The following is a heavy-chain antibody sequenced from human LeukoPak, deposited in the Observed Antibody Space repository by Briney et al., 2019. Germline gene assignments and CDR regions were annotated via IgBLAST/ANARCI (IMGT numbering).Heavy chain of an antibody. CDR2: INHSGST. CDR3: ARQLGYCSGGSCYSDSRYFDY. CDR1: GGSFSGYY. D-gene: IGHD2-15*01. V-gene: IGHV4-34*01. Sequence: SETLSLTCAVYGGSFSGYYWSWIRQPPGKGLEWIGEINHSGSTNYNPSLKSRVTISVDTSKNQFSLKLSSVTAADTAVYYCARQLGYCSGGSCYSDSRYFDYWGQGTPVTVSS. J-gene: IGHJ4*02.